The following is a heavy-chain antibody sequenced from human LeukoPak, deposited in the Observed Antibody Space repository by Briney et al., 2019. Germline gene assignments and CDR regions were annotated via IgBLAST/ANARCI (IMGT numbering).Heavy chain of an antibody. V-gene: IGHV4-59*01. CDR1: GGSISSYY. CDR3: ARGGYYDSSGYYEVLGY. CDR2: IYYSGST. D-gene: IGHD3-22*01. J-gene: IGHJ4*02. Sequence: SETLSLTCTVSGGSISSYYWSWIRQPPGKGLEWIGYIYYSGSTNYNPSLKSRVTISVDTFKNQFSLKLSSVTAADTAVYYCARGGYYDSSGYYEVLGYWGQGTLVTVSS.